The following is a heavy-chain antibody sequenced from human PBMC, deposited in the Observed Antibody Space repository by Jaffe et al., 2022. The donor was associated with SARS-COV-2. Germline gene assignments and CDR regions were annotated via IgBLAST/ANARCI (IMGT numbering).Heavy chain of an antibody. CDR2: ISSSSSTI. CDR1: EFTFSSHG. J-gene: IGHJ4*02. Sequence: EVQLVESGGGLVQPGGSLRLSCAASEFTFSSHGMNWVRQAPGKGLEWVSYISSSSSTIYYADSVKGRFTISRDNAKNSLYLQMNSLRDEDTAVYYCARDGGWGLAERWGIAVAFGYFDNWGQGTLVTVSS. D-gene: IGHD6-19*01. CDR3: ARDGGWGLAERWGIAVAFGYFDN. V-gene: IGHV3-48*02.